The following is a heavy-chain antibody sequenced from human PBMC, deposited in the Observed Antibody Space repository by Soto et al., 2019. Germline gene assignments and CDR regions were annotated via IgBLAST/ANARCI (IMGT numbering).Heavy chain of an antibody. J-gene: IGHJ6*02. CDR3: AREQGGVQDWVGGLDG. CDR2: INPNTGGT. Sequence: QVQLVQSGAEVKKPGAAVKVSCKASGYTFTAYYMHWVRQAPGQGLEWMGWINPNTGGTNLGQKLQGRVTRTRDTSISTAYMELSRLRSDDTAVYYCAREQGGVQDWVGGLDGWGQGTTVTVSS. CDR1: GYTFTAYY. D-gene: IGHD1-1*01. V-gene: IGHV1-2*02.